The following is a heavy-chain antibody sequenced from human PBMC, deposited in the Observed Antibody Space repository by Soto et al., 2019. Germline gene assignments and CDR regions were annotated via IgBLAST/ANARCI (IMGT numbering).Heavy chain of an antibody. CDR3: VSGQTGMDV. CDR2: IHYSGST. J-gene: IGHJ6*02. Sequence: QVQLQESGPGLVKPSETLSLTCTVSGGSISSYYWSWIRQPPGKGLEWIGYIHYSGSTNYNPSLKGRVTLSVDTSKNQFSLKLSSVTAADTAVYYCVSGQTGMDVWGQGTTVTVSS. V-gene: IGHV4-59*01. CDR1: GGSISSYY.